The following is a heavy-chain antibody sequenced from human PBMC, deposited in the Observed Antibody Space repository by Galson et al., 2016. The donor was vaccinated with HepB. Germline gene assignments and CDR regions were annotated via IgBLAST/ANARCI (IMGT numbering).Heavy chain of an antibody. D-gene: IGHD1-1*01. CDR1: GLTFSRFW. Sequence: SLRLSCAASGLTFSRFWMTWVRQAPGKGLEWVANINQDGSEKQYLDSVRGRFTISRDNARNSLYLQMNSLRAGDTAVYFWARAYQYTLDYWGQGTLVPVSS. CDR2: INQDGSEK. CDR3: ARAYQYTLDY. J-gene: IGHJ4*02. V-gene: IGHV3-7*04.